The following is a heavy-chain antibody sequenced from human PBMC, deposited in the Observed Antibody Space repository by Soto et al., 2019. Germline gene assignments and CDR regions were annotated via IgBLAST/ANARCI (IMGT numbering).Heavy chain of an antibody. CDR1: SGSISSSNW. D-gene: IGHD2-2*01. CDR3: ARGPYCSSTSCYARADFYYYMDV. J-gene: IGHJ6*03. CDR2: IYHSGST. Sequence: QVQLQESGPGLEKPSGTLSLTCAVSSGSISSSNWWSRVRQPPGTGLDWIGEIYHSGSTNYNPSLKSRVTISVDKSKNQFSLKLSSVTAADTAVYYCARGPYCSSTSCYARADFYYYMDVWGKGTTVTVSS. V-gene: IGHV4-4*02.